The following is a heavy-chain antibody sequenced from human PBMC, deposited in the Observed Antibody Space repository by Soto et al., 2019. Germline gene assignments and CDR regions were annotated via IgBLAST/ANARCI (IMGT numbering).Heavy chain of an antibody. Sequence: GGSLRLSCAASGFTFSDYYMSWIRQAPGKGLEWVSYISSSGSTIYYADSVKGRFTISRDNAKNSLYLQMNSLRAEDTAVYYCARDEDNWNYVFDYWGQGTLVTVSS. J-gene: IGHJ4*02. CDR1: GFTFSDYY. D-gene: IGHD1-7*01. CDR3: ARDEDNWNYVFDY. CDR2: ISSSGSTI. V-gene: IGHV3-11*01.